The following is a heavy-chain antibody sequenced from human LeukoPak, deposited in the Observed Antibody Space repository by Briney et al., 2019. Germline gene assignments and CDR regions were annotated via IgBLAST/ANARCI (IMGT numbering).Heavy chain of an antibody. D-gene: IGHD3-10*01. CDR3: ARGVWDYYGSGSYSIRIYFDY. CDR1: GGSISSGDYY. J-gene: IGHJ4*02. CDR2: IYYSGST. Sequence: SQTLSLTCTVSGGSISSGDYYWSWIRQPPGKGLEWMVYIYYSGSTYYNPPHKSPVTISVDPSKNQFSLKLTSVPAAETAVYYCARGVWDYYGSGSYSIRIYFDYWGQGTLVTVSS. V-gene: IGHV4-30-4*01.